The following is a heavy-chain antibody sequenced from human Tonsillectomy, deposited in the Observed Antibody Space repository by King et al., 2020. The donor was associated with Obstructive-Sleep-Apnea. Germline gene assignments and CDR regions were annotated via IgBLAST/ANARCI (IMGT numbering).Heavy chain of an antibody. CDR1: GGSISSYY. V-gene: IGHV4-59*01. Sequence: VQLQESGPGLVKPSETLSLTCTVSGGSISSYYWSWIRQPPGKGLEWIGYIYYSGSTNDNPSLKMRVTISVDTSKNQFSLKLSSVTAADTAVYYCAREHEDGYFDPWGQGTLVTVSS. D-gene: IGHD3-9*01. J-gene: IGHJ5*02. CDR2: IYYSGST. CDR3: AREHEDGYFDP.